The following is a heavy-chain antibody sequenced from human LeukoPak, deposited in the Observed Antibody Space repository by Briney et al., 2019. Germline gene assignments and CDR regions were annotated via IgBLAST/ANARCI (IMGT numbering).Heavy chain of an antibody. J-gene: IGHJ4*02. CDR1: GFPFGSYA. CDR2: ISGSGFSI. V-gene: IGHV3-23*01. D-gene: IGHD6-19*01. Sequence: GGSLPLSSASSGFPFGSYAMSWVRQAPGKGLEWVSSISGSGFSIYYAASVKDRFTISRDNSKNTLYLQMNSLRAEDTAVYFCAKNTSGWYFDYWGQGTLVTVSS. CDR3: AKNTSGWYFDY.